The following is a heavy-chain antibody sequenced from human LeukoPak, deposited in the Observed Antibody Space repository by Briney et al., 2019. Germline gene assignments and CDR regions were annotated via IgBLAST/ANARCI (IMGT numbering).Heavy chain of an antibody. CDR1: GFTFSTYP. V-gene: IGHV3-21*05. CDR2: IRDTGNDM. J-gene: IGHJ3*02. Sequence: PGGALRLSCAASGFTFSTYPMNWVRQAPGKGLEWISNIRDTGNDMYYADSVKGRFTISRDSSKNTVYLQMNSLRGEDTAVYFCARGWVVATGGFDMWGQGTMVTVSS. D-gene: IGHD2-8*02. CDR3: ARGWVVATGGFDM.